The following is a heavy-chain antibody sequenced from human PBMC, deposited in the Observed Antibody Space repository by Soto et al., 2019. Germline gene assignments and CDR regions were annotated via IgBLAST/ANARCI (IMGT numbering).Heavy chain of an antibody. D-gene: IGHD5-12*01. Sequence: ASVKVSCKASGGTFSSYAISWVRQAPGQGLEWMGGIIPIFGTANYAQKFQGRVTITADESTSTAYMELSSLRSEDTAVYYCARDEIVATITFGLYWGQGTPVTVYS. CDR1: GGTFSSYA. CDR2: IIPIFGTA. J-gene: IGHJ4*02. CDR3: ARDEIVATITFGLY. V-gene: IGHV1-69*13.